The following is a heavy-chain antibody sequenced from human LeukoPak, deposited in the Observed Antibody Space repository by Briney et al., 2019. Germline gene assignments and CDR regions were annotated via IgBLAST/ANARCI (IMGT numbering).Heavy chain of an antibody. V-gene: IGHV4-30-2*01. Sequence: SQTLSLTCAVSGDSISSGGYSWSWIRQPPGKGLEWIGYISHSGSTYYNPSLKSRVTISVDTSKNQFSLKLSSVTAADTAVYYCARHEDFGVVNTIFDYWGQGTLVTVSS. D-gene: IGHD3-3*01. CDR3: ARHEDFGVVNTIFDY. J-gene: IGHJ4*02. CDR2: ISHSGST. CDR1: GDSISSGGYS.